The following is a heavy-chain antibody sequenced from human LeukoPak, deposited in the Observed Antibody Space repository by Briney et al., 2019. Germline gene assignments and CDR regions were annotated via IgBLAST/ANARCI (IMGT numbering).Heavy chain of an antibody. CDR1: GGSISNKY. Sequence: KPSETLSLTCSISGGSISNKYWSWIRQPPGKGLEWIGYIYYTGSTSYNPSLKSRVTISVDRSKNQFSLKLSSVTAADTAVYYCARASGMVAAARGYYYYMDVWGKGTTVTVSS. CDR3: ARASGMVAAARGYYYYMDV. J-gene: IGHJ6*03. CDR2: IYYTGST. V-gene: IGHV4-59*12. D-gene: IGHD6-13*01.